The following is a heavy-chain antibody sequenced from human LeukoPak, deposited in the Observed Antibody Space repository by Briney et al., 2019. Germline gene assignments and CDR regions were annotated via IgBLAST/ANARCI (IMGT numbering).Heavy chain of an antibody. CDR3: ASMGYYYDSSGYYRY. CDR1: GFTFSDYY. J-gene: IGHJ4*02. D-gene: IGHD3-22*01. V-gene: IGHV3-11*01. Sequence: GGSLRLSCAASGFTFSDYYMSWIRQAPGKGLEWVSYISSSGSAIYYADSVKGRFTISRDNAKNSLYLQMNSLRAEDTAVYYCASMGYYYDSSGYYRYWGQGTLVTVSS. CDR2: ISSSGSAI.